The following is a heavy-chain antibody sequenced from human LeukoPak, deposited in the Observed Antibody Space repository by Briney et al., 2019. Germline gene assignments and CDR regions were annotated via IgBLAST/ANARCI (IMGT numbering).Heavy chain of an antibody. Sequence: SETLSLTCTVFGASFSDYYWDWIRQPPGKGLEWIGEIHPSGSTSYNPALQSRVTMSVDTSKNQFSLKLNSVTAADTAVYYCARGPDTAKQGYWGQGTLVTVSS. V-gene: IGHV4-34*01. CDR3: ARGPDTAKQGY. CDR1: GASFSDYY. J-gene: IGHJ4*02. D-gene: IGHD5-18*01. CDR2: IHPSGST.